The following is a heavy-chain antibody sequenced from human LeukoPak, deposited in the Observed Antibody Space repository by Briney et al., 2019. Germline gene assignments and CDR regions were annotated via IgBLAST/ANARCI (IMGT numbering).Heavy chain of an antibody. J-gene: IGHJ4*02. V-gene: IGHV4-59*08. CDR1: GGSISDYH. CDR3: ARRPGAVTLDH. Sequence: SGTLSLTCTLSGGSISDYHWNWIRQPPGKGLEWVGYISYSGSTNYNPSLKTRVTISLDTSKNQFSLKLNPATAADTAVYYCARRPGAVTLDHWGQGTLVTVSS. D-gene: IGHD3-10*01. CDR2: ISYSGST.